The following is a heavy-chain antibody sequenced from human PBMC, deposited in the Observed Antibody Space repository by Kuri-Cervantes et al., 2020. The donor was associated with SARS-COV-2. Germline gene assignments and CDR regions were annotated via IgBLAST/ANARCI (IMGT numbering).Heavy chain of an antibody. Sequence: ASVKVSCKASGYTFTSYAMNWVRQAPGQGLEWMGWINTNTGNPTYAQGFTGRFVSSLDTSVSTAYLQISSLKAEDTAVYYCARHSYGYPYYYYYYMDVWGKGTTVTVSS. V-gene: IGHV7-4-1*02. D-gene: IGHD5-18*01. CDR1: GYTFTSYA. CDR3: ARHSYGYPYYYYYYMDV. CDR2: INTNTGNP. J-gene: IGHJ6*03.